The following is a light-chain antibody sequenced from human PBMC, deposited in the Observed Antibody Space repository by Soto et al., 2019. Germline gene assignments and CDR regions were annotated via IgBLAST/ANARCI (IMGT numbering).Light chain of an antibody. CDR3: QVWDSSSDNHV. J-gene: IGLJ1*01. CDR1: NIGSKS. V-gene: IGLV3-21*04. Sequence: SYELTQPPSVSVAPGKTARITCGGNNIGSKSVHWYQQKPGQAPVLVIYYDSDRPSGIPERFSGSNSGNTATLTISRVEAGDEADYYCQVWDSSSDNHVFGTGTKVTVL. CDR2: YDS.